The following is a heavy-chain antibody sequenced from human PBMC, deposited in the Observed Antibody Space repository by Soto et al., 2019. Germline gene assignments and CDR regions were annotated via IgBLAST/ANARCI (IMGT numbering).Heavy chain of an antibody. D-gene: IGHD3-3*01. Sequence: SETLSLTCAVYGGSFSGYYWSWIRQPPGKGLEWIGEINHSGSTNYNPSLKSRVTISVDTSKNQFSLKLSSVTAADTAVYYCARKARYYDFWSATRYNWFDPWGQGTLVTVSS. V-gene: IGHV4-34*01. CDR2: INHSGST. J-gene: IGHJ5*02. CDR3: ARKARYYDFWSATRYNWFDP. CDR1: GGSFSGYY.